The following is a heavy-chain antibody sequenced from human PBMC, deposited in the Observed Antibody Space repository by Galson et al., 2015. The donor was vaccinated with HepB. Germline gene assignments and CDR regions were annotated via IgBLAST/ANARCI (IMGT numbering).Heavy chain of an antibody. J-gene: IGHJ6*03. CDR2: ISYDGSNK. CDR3: AKGSGSGGAFDSMDV. D-gene: IGHD2-15*01. V-gene: IGHV3-30*18. Sequence: SLRLSCAASGFTFSRYGMHWVRQAPGKGLEWVAVISYDGSNKYYADSVKGRFTISRDNSKNTLYLQMNSLRAEDTAVYYCAKGSGSGGAFDSMDVWGKGTTVTVSS. CDR1: GFTFSRYG.